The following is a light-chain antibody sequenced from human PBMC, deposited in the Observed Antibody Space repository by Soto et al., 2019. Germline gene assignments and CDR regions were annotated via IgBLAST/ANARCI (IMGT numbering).Light chain of an antibody. J-gene: IGKJ1*01. CDR1: QSVSSN. Sequence: EIVMTQSPATLSVSPGERATLSCRASQSVSSNLAWYQQKPGQAPRLLIYGASTRATGIPGRFSGSGSGTESTLTISSLQSEDFAVYYCQQYNNWPETFGQGTKVEIK. V-gene: IGKV3-15*01. CDR2: GAS. CDR3: QQYNNWPET.